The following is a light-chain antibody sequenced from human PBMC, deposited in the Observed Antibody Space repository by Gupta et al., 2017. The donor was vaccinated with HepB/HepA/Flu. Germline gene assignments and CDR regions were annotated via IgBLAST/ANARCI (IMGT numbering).Light chain of an antibody. CDR2: GAS. J-gene: IGKJ4*01. CDR1: QSVSSN. Sequence: EIAMTQSPATLSVSPGERATLSCRASQSVSSNLALYQQKPGQAPRLLIYGASTRATGIPARFSGSGSGTEFTLTISSLQSEDFAVYYCQQYNNWPALTFGGGTKVEIK. V-gene: IGKV3-15*01. CDR3: QQYNNWPALT.